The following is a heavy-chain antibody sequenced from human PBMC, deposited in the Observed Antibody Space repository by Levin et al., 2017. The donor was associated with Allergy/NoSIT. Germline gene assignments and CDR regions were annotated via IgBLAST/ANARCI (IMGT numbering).Heavy chain of an antibody. D-gene: IGHD1-1*01. CDR2: ISTSSSTT. J-gene: IGHJ5*02. CDR3: ARDGTYRSGQWWFDP. V-gene: IGHV3-48*02. CDR1: GFIFSNYD. Sequence: HPGESLKISCAASGFIFSNYDMNWVRQAPGKGLEWVSYISTSSSTTYYAYSVKGRFTISRDNAKNSLYLQMNSLRDEDTAVYYCARDGTYRSGQWWFDPWGQGTLVTVSS.